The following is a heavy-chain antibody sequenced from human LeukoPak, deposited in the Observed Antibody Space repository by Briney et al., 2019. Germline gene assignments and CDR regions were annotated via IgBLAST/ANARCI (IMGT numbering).Heavy chain of an antibody. D-gene: IGHD4-17*01. Sequence: GGSLRLSCAASGFTFSSYAMSWVRQAPGKGLEWVSAISGSGGSTYYADSVKGRFTISRDNSKNTLYLQMNSLGAEDTAVYYCARGGRDANTVTTFWGQGTLVTVSS. CDR2: ISGSGGST. CDR1: GFTFSSYA. V-gene: IGHV3-23*01. CDR3: ARGGRDANTVTTF. J-gene: IGHJ4*02.